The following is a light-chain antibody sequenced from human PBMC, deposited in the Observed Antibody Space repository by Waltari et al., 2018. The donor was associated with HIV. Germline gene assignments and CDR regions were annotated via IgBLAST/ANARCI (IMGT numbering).Light chain of an antibody. Sequence: QSALTQPHSVSGSPGQSLTISCTGTSSYVDPFVSWYQQHPGKVHKVIIYDVNKRPSGVPDRFSGSKSGNTASLTISGLQAEDESDYYCCSHAGNLIFVFGTGTKVTVL. V-gene: IGLV2-11*01. CDR2: DVN. CDR1: SSYVDPF. J-gene: IGLJ1*01. CDR3: CSHAGNLIFV.